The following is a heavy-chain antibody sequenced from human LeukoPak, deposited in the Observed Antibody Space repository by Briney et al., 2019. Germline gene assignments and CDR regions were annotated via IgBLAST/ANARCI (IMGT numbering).Heavy chain of an antibody. CDR1: GFTFRSYW. CDR2: INSDGSST. Sequence: GGSLRLSCAPSGFTFRSYWMHWVRQAPGKGLVWVSRINSDGSSTSYADSVKGRFTNSRDNAKNTLYLQMNSLRAEDTAVYHCARDRGGSAFDILGQGTMVTVSS. J-gene: IGHJ3*02. CDR3: ARDRGGSAFDI. D-gene: IGHD3-10*01. V-gene: IGHV3-74*01.